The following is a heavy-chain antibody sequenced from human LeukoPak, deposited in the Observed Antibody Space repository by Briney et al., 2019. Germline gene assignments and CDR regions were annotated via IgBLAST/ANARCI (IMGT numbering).Heavy chain of an antibody. V-gene: IGHV4-34*01. CDR3: ARPRIFGGDAFDI. CDR1: GGSFSGYY. CDR2: INHSGST. J-gene: IGHJ3*02. D-gene: IGHD3-3*01. Sequence: SETLSLTCAVYGGSFSGYYWSWIRQPPGKGLEWIGEINHSGSTNYNPSLKSRVTISVDTSKNQFSLKLSSVTAADTAVYYCARPRIFGGDAFDIWGQGTMVTVSS.